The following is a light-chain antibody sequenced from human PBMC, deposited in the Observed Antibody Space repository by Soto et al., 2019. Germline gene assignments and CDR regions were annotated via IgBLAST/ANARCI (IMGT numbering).Light chain of an antibody. CDR3: QQYGSSPYT. CDR1: QSVSSNY. V-gene: IGKV3-20*01. Sequence: ENVLTQSPGSLSLSPGERATLSCRASQSVSSNYLAWYQQKPGRSPRLLIYGATNRATGIPDRFSASGSGTEFTLTISRLEPEDFALYFCQQYGSSPYTFGQGTQLDIK. CDR2: GAT. J-gene: IGKJ2*01.